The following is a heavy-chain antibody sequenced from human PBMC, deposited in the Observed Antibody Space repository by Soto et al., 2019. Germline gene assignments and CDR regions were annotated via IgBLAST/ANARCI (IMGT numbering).Heavy chain of an antibody. D-gene: IGHD3-22*01. CDR1: GYSFTSYR. CDR3: ARHRPPSYDSSGYYPGPFDY. J-gene: IGHJ4*02. V-gene: IGHV5-51*01. CDR2: IYPGDSDT. Sequence: GESLKISCKGSGYSFTSYRIGWVRQMPGKGLEWMGIIYPGDSDTRYSPSFQGQVTISADKSISTAYLQWSSLKASDTAMYYCARHRPPSYDSSGYYPGPFDYWGQGTLVTVSS.